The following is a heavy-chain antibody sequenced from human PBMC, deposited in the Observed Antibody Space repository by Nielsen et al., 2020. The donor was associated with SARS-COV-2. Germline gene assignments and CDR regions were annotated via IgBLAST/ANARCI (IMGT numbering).Heavy chain of an antibody. CDR2: IKYDGSRK. D-gene: IGHD1-26*01. V-gene: IGHV3-33*05. CDR1: QITLRTYA. J-gene: IGHJ5*02. Sequence: GESLKISCVASQITLRTYAMHWVRQAPGKGLEWVASIKYDGSRKYYADAVKGRFFISRDDSKNTLYLEMNSLRADDTGTYYCARDGGSYGQDWFDPWGQGTLVTVSS. CDR3: ARDGGSYGQDWFDP.